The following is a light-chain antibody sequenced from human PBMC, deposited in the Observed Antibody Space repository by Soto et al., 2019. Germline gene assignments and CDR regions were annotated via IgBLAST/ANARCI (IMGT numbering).Light chain of an antibody. J-gene: IGKJ1*01. V-gene: IGKV3-20*01. CDR3: QHYTDSPRT. CDR1: QTVNRNF. CDR2: GVS. Sequence: EIILTQSPGTLALSPGDGATLSCRASQTVNRNFLAWYHQRPGQPPRLLIYGVSHRASGVPDRFSGDGSGPEFTLTIGRLDPDDFGVYSCQHYTDSPRTFGQGPRVE.